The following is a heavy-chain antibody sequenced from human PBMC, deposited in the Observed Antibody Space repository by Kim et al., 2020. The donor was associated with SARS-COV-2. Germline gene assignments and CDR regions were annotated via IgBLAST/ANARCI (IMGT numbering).Heavy chain of an antibody. J-gene: IGHJ5*02. V-gene: IGHV3-74*01. CDR3: ATQGGGIPAADTGFS. CDR1: GFTFSSYW. Sequence: GGSLRLSCAASGFTFSSYWMHWVRQAPGQGLVWVSRIKNDGSITTYADSVKGRFTISRDNAKNTLYLQMNSLRAEDTAVYYCATQGGGIPAADTGFSWGQGTLVTVSS. D-gene: IGHD6-13*01. CDR2: IKNDGSIT.